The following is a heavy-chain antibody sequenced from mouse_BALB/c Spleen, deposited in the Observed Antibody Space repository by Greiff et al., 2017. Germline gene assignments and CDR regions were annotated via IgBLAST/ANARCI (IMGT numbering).Heavy chain of an antibody. CDR1: GYSITSDYA. Sequence: EVKLMESGPGLVKPSQSLSLTCTVTGYSITSDYAWNWIRQFPGNKLEWMGYISYSGSTSYNPSLKSRISITRDTSKNQFFLQLNSVTTEDTATYYCARSRTGTGAMDYWGQGTSVTVSS. J-gene: IGHJ4*01. CDR3: ARSRTGTGAMDY. D-gene: IGHD4-1*01. CDR2: ISYSGST. V-gene: IGHV3-2*02.